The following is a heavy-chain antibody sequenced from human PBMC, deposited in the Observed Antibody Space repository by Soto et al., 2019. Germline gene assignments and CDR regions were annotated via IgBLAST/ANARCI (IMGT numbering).Heavy chain of an antibody. CDR2: ISGSGGST. CDR3: AKDGSYSRKAFDI. D-gene: IGHD6-13*01. V-gene: IGHV3-23*01. CDR1: GFTFSSYA. Sequence: HPGGSLRLSCAASGFTFSSYAMSWVRQAPGKGLEWVSAISGSGGSTYYADSVKGRFTISGDNSKNTLYLQMNSLRAEDTAVYYCAKDGSYSRKAFDIWGQGTMVTVSS. J-gene: IGHJ3*02.